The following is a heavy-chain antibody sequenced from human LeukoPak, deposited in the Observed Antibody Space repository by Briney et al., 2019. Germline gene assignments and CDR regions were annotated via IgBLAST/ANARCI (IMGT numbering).Heavy chain of an antibody. Sequence: GGSLRLSCAASGFTFSSSSMNWVRQAPGKGLEWVSYISISSTTIYYADSVKGRFTISRDNAKNSLYLQMNTLRADDTAVYYCARDRDYGHRLDYYYYYMDVWGRGTTVTVSS. D-gene: IGHD4-17*01. CDR1: GFTFSSSS. CDR3: ARDRDYGHRLDYYYYYMDV. V-gene: IGHV3-48*04. J-gene: IGHJ6*03. CDR2: ISISSTTI.